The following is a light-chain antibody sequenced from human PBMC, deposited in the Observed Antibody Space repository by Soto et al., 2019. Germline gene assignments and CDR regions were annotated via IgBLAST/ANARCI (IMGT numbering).Light chain of an antibody. J-gene: IGLJ2*01. CDR2: DDS. Sequence: SYEQTQPPAVSVAPGQTAKITCGGNNIGSKNVHWYQQKPGQAPVLVVVDDSDRPSGIPERFSGSNSGNAATLTISRVAAGDEADYYCQVWDSSSDQVIFGGGTKVTVL. CDR3: QVWDSSSDQVI. V-gene: IGLV3-21*02. CDR1: NIGSKN.